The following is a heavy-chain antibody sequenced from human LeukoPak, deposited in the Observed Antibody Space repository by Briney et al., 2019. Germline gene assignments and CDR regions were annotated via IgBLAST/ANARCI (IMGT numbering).Heavy chain of an antibody. CDR2: ISYSGST. CDR1: GGSLSTYY. V-gene: IGHV4-59*01. D-gene: IGHD3-3*01. Sequence: SETLSLTCTVSGGSLSTYYWTWIRQPPGKGLEWIGYISYSGSTNSNPSLKSRVTISVDMSKNQSSLKLSSVTAADTAVYYCARGGDDFWIAYYANYYMDVWGKGTTVTVSS. J-gene: IGHJ6*03. CDR3: ARGGDDFWIAYYANYYMDV.